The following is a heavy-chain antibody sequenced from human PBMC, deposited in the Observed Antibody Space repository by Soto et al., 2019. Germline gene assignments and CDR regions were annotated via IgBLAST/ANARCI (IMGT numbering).Heavy chain of an antibody. V-gene: IGHV3-23*04. CDR3: AKDRLAGGFDY. D-gene: IGHD3-16*01. Sequence: DVQLVDSGGGLVQPGGSLRLSCAASGFTFSNYAMSWVRQAPGKGLEWVSRVSATAGTTYYTDSVKGRFTISRDNSRNTVYLQMNSLRADDTAVYYCAKDRLAGGFDYWGQGTLVTVSS. CDR1: GFTFSNYA. CDR2: VSATAGTT. J-gene: IGHJ4*02.